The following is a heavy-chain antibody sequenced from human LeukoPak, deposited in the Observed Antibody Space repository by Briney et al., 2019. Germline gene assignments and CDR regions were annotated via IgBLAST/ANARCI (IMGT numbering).Heavy chain of an antibody. CDR3: ARYDYSNYVGYYDH. J-gene: IGHJ4*02. D-gene: IGHD4-11*01. CDR1: GFTFDDNG. CDR2: INWNGGRT. V-gene: IGHV3-20*04. Sequence: GGSLRLSCAASGFTFDDNGMSWVRQAPGKGLEWVSGINWNGGRTDYADSVKGRFTISRDNAKNSLYLQMNSLRAEDTALYYCARYDYSNYVGYYDHWGQGTLVTVSS.